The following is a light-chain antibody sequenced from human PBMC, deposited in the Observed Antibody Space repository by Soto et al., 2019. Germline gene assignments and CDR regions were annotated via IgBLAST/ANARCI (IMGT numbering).Light chain of an antibody. Sequence: QSALTQPPSASGSPGQSVTISCTGSSSDVGAYNYVSWYQQHPGKAPKLMIYEVTKRPSGVPDRFSGSKSGNTASLTVSGLQAEDEADYYCSSYAGSNNLPVGGGTKVTVL. CDR3: SSYAGSNNLP. J-gene: IGLJ2*01. V-gene: IGLV2-8*01. CDR1: SSDVGAYNY. CDR2: EVT.